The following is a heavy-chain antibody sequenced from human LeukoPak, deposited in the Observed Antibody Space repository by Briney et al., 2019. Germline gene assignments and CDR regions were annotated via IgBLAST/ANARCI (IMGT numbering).Heavy chain of an antibody. D-gene: IGHD3-16*02. J-gene: IGHJ6*02. CDR1: GYSITSSSW. CDR3: ARGVIAIIIMDV. Sequence: SETLSLTSAVSGYSITSSSWWGWIRQPPGKGLEWIGYIYHSGTTYYNPSLQSRVTMSVDTSKNQFSLKLSSVTAADTAVYYCARGVIAIIIMDVWGQGTTVTVSS. CDR2: IYHSGTT. V-gene: IGHV4-28*03.